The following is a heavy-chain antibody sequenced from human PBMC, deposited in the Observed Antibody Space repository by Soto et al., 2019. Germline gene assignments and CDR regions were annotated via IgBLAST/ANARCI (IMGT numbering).Heavy chain of an antibody. D-gene: IGHD5-12*01. CDR3: AHSDGGYEIIYFDF. V-gene: IGHV2-5*01. CDR1: GVSFTTAGVA. J-gene: IGHJ4*02. CDR2: IYYNDDR. Sequence: SGPTLVNPTQTLTLTCTFSGVSFTTAGVAVGWIRQTPGGGLEWLTLIYYNDDRRFSPSLKTRLTITGDTSKNQVVLSLTNVDPGDTATYFCAHSDGGYEIIYFDFWGQGIPVTVSS.